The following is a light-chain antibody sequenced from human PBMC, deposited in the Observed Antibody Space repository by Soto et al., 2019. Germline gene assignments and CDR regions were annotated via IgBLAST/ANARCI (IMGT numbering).Light chain of an antibody. J-gene: IGKJ1*01. CDR2: TAL. V-gene: IGKV3-15*01. CDR3: QQCNNWPRT. CDR1: QSVSTN. Sequence: EIVMTQSPSTLSVSPGERATLSCRASQSVSTNLGWYQQKPGKAPRLLIYTALSRDTGIPARFSGSGSGTEFTLTISSLQSEDFAFYYCQQCNNWPRTFGQGTKVDIK.